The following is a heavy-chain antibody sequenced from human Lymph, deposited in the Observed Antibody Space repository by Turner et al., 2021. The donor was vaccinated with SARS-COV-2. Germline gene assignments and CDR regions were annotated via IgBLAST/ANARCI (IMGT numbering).Heavy chain of an antibody. CDR1: GFTFSTYA. CDR2: ISYDGFNK. J-gene: IGHJ3*02. V-gene: IGHV3-30*04. CDR3: ARGSGSYLSAFDI. D-gene: IGHD1-26*01. Sequence: QVQLVESGGGVVQPGRPLRLPCAASGFTFSTYAIHWVRQAPGKGLEWVAVISYDGFNKYYSDSVKGQFTISRDNSKNTLYLQMSSLRAEDTAVYYCARGSGSYLSAFDIWGQGTMVTVSS.